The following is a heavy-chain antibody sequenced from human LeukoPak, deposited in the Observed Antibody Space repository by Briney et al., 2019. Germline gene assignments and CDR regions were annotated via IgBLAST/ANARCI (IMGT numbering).Heavy chain of an antibody. D-gene: IGHD6-19*01. J-gene: IGHJ4*02. CDR3: AKAEREWLARRGGFQDY. CDR1: GFTFSSYA. Sequence: GGSLRLSCAASGFTFSSYAMSWVRQAPGKGLEWVSAVSGSGGSTYYADSVKGRFTISRDNSKNTLYLQMNSLRAEATAVYYCAKAEREWLARRGGFQDYWGQGTLVTVSS. CDR2: VSGSGGST. V-gene: IGHV3-23*01.